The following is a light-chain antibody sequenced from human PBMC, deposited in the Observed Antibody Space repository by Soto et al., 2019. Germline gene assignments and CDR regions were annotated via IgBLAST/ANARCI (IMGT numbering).Light chain of an antibody. CDR3: QHLNSYPIT. Sequence: DIQLTQSPSFLSTSVGDRVTITCRASQAIRTYLAWYQQKPGRAPKLLIYAASTLQTGVPSRFSGSGSGTEFTLTISSLQPEDFATSYCQHLNSYPITFGQGTRLEIK. V-gene: IGKV1-9*01. CDR1: QAIRTY. J-gene: IGKJ5*01. CDR2: AAS.